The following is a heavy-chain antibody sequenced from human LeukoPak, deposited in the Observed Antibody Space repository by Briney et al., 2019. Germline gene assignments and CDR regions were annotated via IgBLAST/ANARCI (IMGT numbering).Heavy chain of an antibody. Sequence: SETLSLTCIISGASISSSAYYWGWIRQPPGTGLEWIGTIYYSGNTYYNPSLQSRVTISVDTSKNQFSLKLSSVAAADTAVYYCARGSWIQLWSGLDYWGQGTLVTVSS. CDR3: ARGSWIQLWSGLDY. CDR1: GASISSSAYY. CDR2: IYYSGNT. V-gene: IGHV4-39*01. D-gene: IGHD5-18*01. J-gene: IGHJ4*02.